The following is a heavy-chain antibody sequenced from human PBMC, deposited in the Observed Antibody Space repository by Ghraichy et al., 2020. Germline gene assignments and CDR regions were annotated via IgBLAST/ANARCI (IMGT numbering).Heavy chain of an antibody. D-gene: IGHD3-3*01. CDR1: GFTFSSYW. J-gene: IGHJ4*02. Sequence: GGSLRLSCAASGFTFSSYWMSWVRQAPGKGLEWVANIKQDGSEKYYVDSVKGRFTISRDNAKNSLYLQMNSLRAEDTAVYYCARDLGVGRDFWSGYSYAPLDYWGQGTLVTVSS. CDR3: ARDLGVGRDFWSGYSYAPLDY. V-gene: IGHV3-7*01. CDR2: IKQDGSEK.